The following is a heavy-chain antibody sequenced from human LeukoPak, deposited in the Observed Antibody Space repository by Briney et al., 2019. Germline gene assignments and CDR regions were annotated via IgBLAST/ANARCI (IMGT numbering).Heavy chain of an antibody. CDR2: ISWNSGSI. Sequence: QPGRSLRLSCAASGFTFDGYAMHWVRQAPGKGLEWVSGISWNSGSIGYADSVKGRFTISRDNAKNSLYLQMNSLRAEDTALYYCAKELYSSSWLNYYGMDVWGQGTTVTVSS. J-gene: IGHJ6*02. CDR1: GFTFDGYA. CDR3: AKELYSSSWLNYYGMDV. D-gene: IGHD6-13*01. V-gene: IGHV3-9*01.